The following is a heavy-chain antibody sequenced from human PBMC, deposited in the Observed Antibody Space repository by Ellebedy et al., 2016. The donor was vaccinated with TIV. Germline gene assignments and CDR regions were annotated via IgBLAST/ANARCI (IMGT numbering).Heavy chain of an antibody. CDR1: GYSFTGYY. V-gene: IGHV1-2*02. J-gene: IGHJ4*02. CDR3: VRDLTNYGSSSY. CDR2: INPDNGVT. D-gene: IGHD3-22*01. Sequence: AASVKVSCKTSGYSFTGYYIHWVRQAPGQGPEWVGWINPDNGVTVYAQNLQGRVTVTGDTSISTAYMELSRLISDDTAVYYCVRDLTNYGSSSYWGQGTLVTVSS.